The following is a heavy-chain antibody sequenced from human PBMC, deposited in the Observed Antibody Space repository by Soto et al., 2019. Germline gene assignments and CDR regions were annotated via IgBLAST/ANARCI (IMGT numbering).Heavy chain of an antibody. J-gene: IGHJ6*02. CDR3: ARDQYDFRSGSYYYAMEV. D-gene: IGHD3-3*01. CDR1: GGSVSSESHY. Sequence: QVQLQESGPGLVKPSETLSLTCTVSGGSVSSESHYWSWIRQTPRKGLEWIGYISYTGSTNYNPSLKGRVTMSVDTSRDQVYLRLRSVTRADTAVYYCARDQYDFRSGSYYYAMEVWGQGTKVTVSS. CDR2: ISYTGST. V-gene: IGHV4-61*01.